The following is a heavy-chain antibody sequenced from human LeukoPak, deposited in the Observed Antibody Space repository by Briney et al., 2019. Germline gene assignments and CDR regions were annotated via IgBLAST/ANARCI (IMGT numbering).Heavy chain of an antibody. Sequence: GGTLRLSCAVSGYTHSNYGIHGARQARGKGREWGEFLWYDSNHKHYASSVKRRFPISRDNPKNSLYLQMNSLRDEDTAVYYCARRYCSSTSCYFDYWGQGTLVTVSS. J-gene: IGHJ4*02. V-gene: IGHV3-33*01. CDR1: GYTHSNYG. CDR2: LWYDSNHK. D-gene: IGHD2-2*01. CDR3: ARRYCSSTSCYFDY.